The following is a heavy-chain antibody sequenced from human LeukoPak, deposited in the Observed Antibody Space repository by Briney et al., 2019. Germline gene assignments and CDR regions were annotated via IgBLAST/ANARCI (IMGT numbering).Heavy chain of an antibody. V-gene: IGHV3-23*01. CDR2: ISGSGGST. Sequence: GGSLRLSCAASGFTFSSYAMSWVRQAPGKGLEWVSAISGSGGSTYYADSVKGRFTISRDNSKNTLYLQMNSLRAEDTAVYYCARDLGYSGSYYPLDYWGQGTLVTVSS. J-gene: IGHJ4*02. CDR3: ARDLGYSGSYYPLDY. CDR1: GFTFSSYA. D-gene: IGHD1-26*01.